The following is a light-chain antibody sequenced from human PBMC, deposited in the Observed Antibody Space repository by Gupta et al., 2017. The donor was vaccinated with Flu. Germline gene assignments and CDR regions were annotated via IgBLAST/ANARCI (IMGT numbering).Light chain of an antibody. CDR1: SGSVSTSHY. J-gene: IGLJ3*02. Sequence: QTVVTQEPSFSVSPGGTVTLTCGLTSGSVSTSHYPGWYQQTPGPAPRTLIYSTNTRSSGVPARFSGSIRGNKAALTITGAQADDQSHYYCVLYMGSGIWVFGGGTKVTVL. CDR2: STN. CDR3: VLYMGSGIWV. V-gene: IGLV8-61*01.